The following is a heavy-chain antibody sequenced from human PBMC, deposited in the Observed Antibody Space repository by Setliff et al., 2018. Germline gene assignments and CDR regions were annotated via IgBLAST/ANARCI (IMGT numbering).Heavy chain of an antibody. CDR2: TAAAGDT. CDR3: ARSSVVGGYSTTYYFDYMDV. V-gene: IGHV3-13*01. J-gene: IGHJ6*03. D-gene: IGHD3-3*01. CDR1: GFTFSTYW. Sequence: PGGSLRLSCAASGFTFSTYWMTWVRQAPGKGLEWVSGTAAAGDTYYADSVKGRFTISRENAKNSFYLQMNSLTAVDTAVYYCARSSVVGGYSTTYYFDYMDVWGKGTTVTVSS.